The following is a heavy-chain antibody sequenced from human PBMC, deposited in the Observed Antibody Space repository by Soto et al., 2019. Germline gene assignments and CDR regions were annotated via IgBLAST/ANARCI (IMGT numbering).Heavy chain of an antibody. D-gene: IGHD2-15*01. V-gene: IGHV3-23*01. CDR2: ITASGDST. CDR1: GFTFSRYA. CDR3: ARDDVLCDGGRCYGVPLDV. J-gene: IGHJ6*04. Sequence: PGGCLRLSCAASGFTFSRYAMSWVRQAPGKGLEWVSGITASGDSTYSADSVKGRFTISRDNAQNTLYLQMNSLRAEDTAIYYCARDDVLCDGGRCYGVPLDVWGKGTTVTVSS.